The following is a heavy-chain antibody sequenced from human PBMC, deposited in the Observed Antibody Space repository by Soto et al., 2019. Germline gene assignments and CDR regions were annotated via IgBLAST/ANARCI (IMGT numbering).Heavy chain of an antibody. D-gene: IGHD5-12*01. CDR3: AKVPRRLDYFDY. CDR1: GFTFSNYA. CDR2: ISGSGST. V-gene: IGHV3-23*01. J-gene: IGHJ4*02. Sequence: EVQLLESGGGLVQPGGSLRLSCAASGFTFSNYAMNWVRQAPGKGLELVSAISGSGSTYYADSVKGRFTISRDNSTNTLYLQLNSLRAEDTAVYYCAKVPRRLDYFDYWGPGTLVTVSS.